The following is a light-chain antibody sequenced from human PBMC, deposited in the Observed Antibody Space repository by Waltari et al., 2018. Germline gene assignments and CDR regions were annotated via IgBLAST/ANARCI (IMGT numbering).Light chain of an antibody. V-gene: IGLV1-47*01. Sequence: QSVLTQPPSASGTPGQRVTIPCSGSSSNIGPDYVYWYQQLSGTAPKLLIYRNNERPSGVPDRFSGSKSGTSASLAITGLRSEDEAHYYCATWDDSLTGWVFGGGTKLAVL. CDR2: RNN. J-gene: IGLJ3*02. CDR3: ATWDDSLTGWV. CDR1: SSNIGPDY.